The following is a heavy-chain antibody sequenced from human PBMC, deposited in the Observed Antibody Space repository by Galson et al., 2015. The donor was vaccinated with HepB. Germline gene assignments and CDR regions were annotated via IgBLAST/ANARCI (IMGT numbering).Heavy chain of an antibody. CDR3: ARQYYDYIWGSYRRDAFDI. V-gene: IGHV4-34*01. Sequence: SETLSLTCAVYGGSFSGYYWSWIRQPPGKGLEWIGEINHSGSTNYNPSLKSRVTISVDTSKNQFSLKLSSVTAADTAVYYCARQYYDYIWGSYRRDAFDIWGQGTMVTVSS. D-gene: IGHD3-16*02. J-gene: IGHJ3*02. CDR2: INHSGST. CDR1: GGSFSGYY.